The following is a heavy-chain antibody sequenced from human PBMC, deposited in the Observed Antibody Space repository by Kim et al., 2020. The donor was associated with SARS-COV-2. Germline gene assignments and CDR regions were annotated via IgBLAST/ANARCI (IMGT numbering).Heavy chain of an antibody. J-gene: IGHJ6*02. V-gene: IGHV3-11*04. Sequence: GGSLRLSCAASGFTFSDYYMSWIRQAPGKGLEWVSYISSSGSTIYYADSVKGRFTISRDNAKNSLYLQMNSLRAEDTAVYYCAREGAPYGSGSYYRGRADYYYYGMDVWGQGTTVTVSS. D-gene: IGHD3-10*01. CDR1: GFTFSDYY. CDR2: ISSSGSTI. CDR3: AREGAPYGSGSYYRGRADYYYYGMDV.